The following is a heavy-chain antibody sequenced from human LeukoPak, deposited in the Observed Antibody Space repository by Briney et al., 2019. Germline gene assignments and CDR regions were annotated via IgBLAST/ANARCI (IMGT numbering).Heavy chain of an antibody. CDR2: IYYSGST. V-gene: IGHV4-59*01. CDR1: GGCISSYY. J-gene: IGHJ4*02. D-gene: IGHD6-6*01. CDR3: ARRHVEYTSSSDPYFDY. Sequence: SETLSLTCTVSGGCISSYYWGWVRQPPGKGLEWIVYIYYSGSTNYNPSLKSRVTISVDTSKNQFSLKLSSVTAADTAVYYCARRHVEYTSSSDPYFDYWGQGTVVTVSS.